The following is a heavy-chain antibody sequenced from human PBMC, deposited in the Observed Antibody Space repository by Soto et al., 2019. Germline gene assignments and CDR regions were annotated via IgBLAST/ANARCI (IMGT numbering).Heavy chain of an antibody. CDR3: ARAGGIAARLYYYYGMDV. CDR2: INHSGST. Sequence: QVQLQQWGAGLLKPSETLSLTCAVYGGSFSGYYWSWIRQPPGKGLGWIGEINHSGSTNYNPSLKSRVTISVDTSKNQFSLKLSSVTAADTAVYYCARAGGIAARLYYYYGMDVWGQGTTVTVSS. CDR1: GGSFSGYY. V-gene: IGHV4-34*01. D-gene: IGHD6-6*01. J-gene: IGHJ6*02.